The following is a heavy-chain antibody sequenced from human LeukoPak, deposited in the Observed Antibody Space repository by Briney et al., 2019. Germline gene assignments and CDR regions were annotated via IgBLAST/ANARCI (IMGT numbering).Heavy chain of an antibody. CDR2: IYYSGST. Sequence: SETLSLACTVSGGSISSYYSGWIRLPPGKGLEWVGYIYYSGSTNYNPAIKSRVTISVDTSKNQFSLKLSSVAAADTAVYYCARMRPSVRDFDYWGQGTLVTVSS. D-gene: IGHD3-16*01. CDR3: ARMRPSVRDFDY. V-gene: IGHV4-59*01. J-gene: IGHJ4*02. CDR1: GGSISSYY.